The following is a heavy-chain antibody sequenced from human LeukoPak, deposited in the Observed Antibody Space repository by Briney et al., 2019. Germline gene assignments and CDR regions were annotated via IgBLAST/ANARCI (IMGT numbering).Heavy chain of an antibody. V-gene: IGHV3-33*06. CDR1: GFTFSSYD. J-gene: IGHJ3*02. CDR3: AKEHWAYGDYLEAFDI. CDR2: IWYDGSNK. D-gene: IGHD4-17*01. Sequence: GGSLRLSCAASGFTFSSYDMHWVRQAPGKGLEWVTVIWYDGSNKHYADSVKGRFIISRDNSKNTLYLQMNSLRAEDTAVYYCAKEHWAYGDYLEAFDIWGQGTMVTVSS.